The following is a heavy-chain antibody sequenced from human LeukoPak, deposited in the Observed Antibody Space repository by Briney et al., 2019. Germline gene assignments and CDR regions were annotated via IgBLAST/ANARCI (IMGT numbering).Heavy chain of an antibody. CDR2: INHSGST. D-gene: IGHD2-2*01. Sequence: TSETLSLTCAVYGGSFSGYYWSWIRQPPGKGLEWIGEINHSGSTNYNPSLKSRVTISVDTSKNQFSLKLSSVTAADTAVYYCARVRRYCSSTSCYWPAFDIWGQGTMVTVSS. J-gene: IGHJ3*02. CDR3: ARVRRYCSSTSCYWPAFDI. CDR1: GGSFSGYY. V-gene: IGHV4-34*01.